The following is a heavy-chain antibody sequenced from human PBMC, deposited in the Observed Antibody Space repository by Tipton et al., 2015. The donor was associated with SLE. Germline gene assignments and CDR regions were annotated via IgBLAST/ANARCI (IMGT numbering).Heavy chain of an antibody. CDR1: GGSISSYY. Sequence: TLSLTCTVSGGSISSYYWSWIRQPPGKGLEWIGYIYYSGSTYYNPSLKSRVTISVDTSKNQFSLKLSSVTAADTAVYYCALYKSDIVATIGSFDYWGQGTLVTVSS. J-gene: IGHJ4*02. CDR2: IYYSGST. D-gene: IGHD5-12*01. CDR3: ALYKSDIVATIGSFDY. V-gene: IGHV4-59*04.